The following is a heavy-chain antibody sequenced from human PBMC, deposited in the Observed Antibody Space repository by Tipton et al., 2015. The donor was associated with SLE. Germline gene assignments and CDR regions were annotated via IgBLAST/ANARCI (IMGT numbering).Heavy chain of an antibody. V-gene: IGHV4-39*07. CDR2: IYYTGST. J-gene: IGHJ4*02. CDR3: ARGAAYSSDWFFDN. D-gene: IGHD6-19*01. CDR1: GGSISSSSYY. Sequence: TLSLTCTVSGGSISSSSYYWGWIRRPPGKGLEWIGSIYYTGSTYYNPSLKSRVTISVDTSKNQFSLKLRSVTAADTAVYYCARGAAYSSDWFFDNWGQGTLVTVSS.